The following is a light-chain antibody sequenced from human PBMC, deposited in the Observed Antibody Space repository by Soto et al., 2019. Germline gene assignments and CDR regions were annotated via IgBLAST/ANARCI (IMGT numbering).Light chain of an antibody. V-gene: IGLV2-8*01. CDR3: SSYAGSKTL. J-gene: IGLJ2*01. CDR2: EVS. CDR1: SSDVGGYNY. Sequence: QSALTQPPSASGSPGQSVTISCTGTSSDVGGYNYVSWYQQHPGKAPKLMIYEVSKRPSGVPDRFSGSKSGNTASLTVSGLQAEDEADYYCSSYAGSKTLFGVGTKLTVL.